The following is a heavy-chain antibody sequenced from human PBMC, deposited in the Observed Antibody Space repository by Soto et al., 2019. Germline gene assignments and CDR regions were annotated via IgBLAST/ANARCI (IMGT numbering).Heavy chain of an antibody. Sequence: GGSLRLSCAASGFTFSSYGMHWVRQAPGKGLEWVAVIWYDGSNKYYADSVKGRFTISRDNSKNTLYLQMNSLRAEDTAVYYCARDRAYSGSYSGRNNWFDPWGQGTLVTVSS. D-gene: IGHD1-26*01. CDR1: GFTFSSYG. V-gene: IGHV3-33*01. J-gene: IGHJ5*02. CDR3: ARDRAYSGSYSGRNNWFDP. CDR2: IWYDGSNK.